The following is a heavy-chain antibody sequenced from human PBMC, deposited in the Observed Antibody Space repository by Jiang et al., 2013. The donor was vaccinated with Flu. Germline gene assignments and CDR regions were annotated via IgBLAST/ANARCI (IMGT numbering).Heavy chain of an antibody. V-gene: IGHV2-70*01. CDR3: ARIRSYYDSSGQGDAFDI. CDR1: LSTSGMC. CDR2: IDWDDDK. D-gene: IGHD3-22*01. J-gene: IGHJ3*02. Sequence: LSTSGMCVSWIRQPPRKALEWLALIDWDDDKYYSTSLKTRLTISKDTSKNQVVLTMTNMDPVDTATYYCARIRSYYDSSGQGDAFDIWGQGTMVTVSS.